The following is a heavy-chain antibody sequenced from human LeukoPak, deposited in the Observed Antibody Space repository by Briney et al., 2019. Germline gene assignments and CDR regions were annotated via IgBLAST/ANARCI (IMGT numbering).Heavy chain of an antibody. Sequence: SVKVSCKASGGTFSSYAISWVRQAPGQGLEWMGRIIPIFGTANYAQKFQGRVTITTDESTSTAYMELSSLRSEDTAVYYCASTTRRDGYNYKAFDIWGQGTMATVSS. CDR2: IIPIFGTA. CDR3: ASTTRRDGYNYKAFDI. D-gene: IGHD5-24*01. J-gene: IGHJ3*02. V-gene: IGHV1-69*05. CDR1: GGTFSSYA.